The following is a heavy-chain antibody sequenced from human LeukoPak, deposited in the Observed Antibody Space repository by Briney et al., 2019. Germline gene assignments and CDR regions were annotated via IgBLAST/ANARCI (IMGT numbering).Heavy chain of an antibody. J-gene: IGHJ4*02. CDR1: GFTLSNSR. V-gene: IGHV3-74*01. CDR3: ARDVRGPHDF. D-gene: IGHD2/OR15-2a*01. Sequence: PGGSLRLSCAASGFTLSNSRMHWVRHAPGKGLVWVSRIDPDGNTDYADPVKGRFTISRDNAKNTLYLQMNSLRAEDTAVYRCARDVRGPHDFWGQGTLVTVSS. CDR2: IDPDGNT.